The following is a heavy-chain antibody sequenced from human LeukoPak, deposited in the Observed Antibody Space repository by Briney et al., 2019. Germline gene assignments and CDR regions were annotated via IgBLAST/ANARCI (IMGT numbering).Heavy chain of an antibody. D-gene: IGHD6-19*01. CDR2: IYYTGST. CDR3: ARGGQWLFSNWFDP. Sequence: SETLSLTCTVSGGSISSYYWSWIRQPPGKGLEWIGYIYYTGSTNYNPSLKSRVTISVDTSKNQFSLKLSSVTAADTAVYYCARGGQWLFSNWFDPWGQGTLVTVSS. V-gene: IGHV4-59*01. CDR1: GGSISSYY. J-gene: IGHJ5*02.